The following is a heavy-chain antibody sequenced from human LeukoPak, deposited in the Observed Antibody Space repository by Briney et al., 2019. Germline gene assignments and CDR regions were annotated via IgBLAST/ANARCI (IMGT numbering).Heavy chain of an antibody. Sequence: PGGSLRLSHAASGFTFSSSSMHWVRQAPGKGLEWVSSISRSSNYIYYADSVKGRFTISRDNAKNSLYLQMNSLRAEDTAVYYCASFVTISYYFDYWGQGTLVTVSS. CDR1: GFTFSSSS. V-gene: IGHV3-21*01. CDR3: ASFVTISYYFDY. CDR2: ISRSSNYI. D-gene: IGHD3-3*01. J-gene: IGHJ4*02.